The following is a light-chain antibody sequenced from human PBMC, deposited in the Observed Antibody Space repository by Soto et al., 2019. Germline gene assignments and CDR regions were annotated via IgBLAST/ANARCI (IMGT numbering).Light chain of an antibody. CDR2: DAS. J-gene: IGKJ1*01. V-gene: IGKV3-11*01. Sequence: EIVLTHSPATLSLSPWEIATLSCRASQSVDSYLAWYQQKPGQAPRLLIYDASNRATGIPARFSASGSGTDFTLTISSLEPEDFAVYYCQQRSNWPRTFGQGTKVDIK. CDR3: QQRSNWPRT. CDR1: QSVDSY.